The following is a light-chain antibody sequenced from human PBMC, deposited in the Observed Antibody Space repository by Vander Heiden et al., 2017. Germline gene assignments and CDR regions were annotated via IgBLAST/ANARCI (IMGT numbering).Light chain of an antibody. CDR1: QSVSSSN. CDR3: HQFSNSPHT. CDR2: GAS. Sequence: EIVLTQSPGTLSLSPGERATLSCRASQSVSSSNLAWYQQKPGQAPRLVIYGASSRATGIPDRFSGSGSGTDFTLTISGLEPEDFAVYYCHQFSNSPHTFGQGTKVEIK. V-gene: IGKV3-20*01. J-gene: IGKJ1*01.